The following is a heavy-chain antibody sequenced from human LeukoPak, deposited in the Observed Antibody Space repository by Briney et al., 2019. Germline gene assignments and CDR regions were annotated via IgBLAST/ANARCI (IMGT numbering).Heavy chain of an antibody. V-gene: IGHV4-34*01. CDR3: ARGHNGGYGSFDY. Sequence: RPSETLSLTCAVYGGSFSGYYWSWIRQPPGKGLEWIGNIYYSGSTYYNPSLKSRVTISVDTSKNQFSLKLTSVTAADTAVYYCARGHNGGYGSFDYWGQGTLVTVSS. J-gene: IGHJ4*02. CDR1: GGSFSGYY. CDR2: IYYSGST. D-gene: IGHD5-12*01.